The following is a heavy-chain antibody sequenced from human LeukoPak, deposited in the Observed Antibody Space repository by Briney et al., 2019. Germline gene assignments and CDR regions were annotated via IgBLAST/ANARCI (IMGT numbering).Heavy chain of an antibody. D-gene: IGHD6-6*01. Sequence: KAGGSLRLSCAASGFSFSSYRMNWVRQAPGKGLEWVASISSNNGYIYYADSVKGRFTISRDNGENSLHLQMNSPRAEDAAVYYCARDLGTRKSIAFADWGQGTLVTVSS. CDR2: ISSNNGYI. CDR3: ARDLGTRKSIAFAD. J-gene: IGHJ4*02. V-gene: IGHV3-21*01. CDR1: GFSFSSYR.